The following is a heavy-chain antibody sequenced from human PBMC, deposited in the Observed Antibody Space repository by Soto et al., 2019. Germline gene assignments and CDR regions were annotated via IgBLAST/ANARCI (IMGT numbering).Heavy chain of an antibody. CDR3: AKSRTATTSCYGS. D-gene: IGHD2-2*01. J-gene: IGHJ5*02. CDR2: ISASGGGT. Sequence: EVHLPESGGGLVQPGGSLRLSCAASGFTFSNYAMTWVRRAPGKGLEWVSSISASGGGTFYADSVKGRFIISRDSSKNTLYLQMNSLRVEDTAVYYCAKSRTATTSCYGSWGQGTLVTVSS. CDR1: GFTFSNYA. V-gene: IGHV3-23*01.